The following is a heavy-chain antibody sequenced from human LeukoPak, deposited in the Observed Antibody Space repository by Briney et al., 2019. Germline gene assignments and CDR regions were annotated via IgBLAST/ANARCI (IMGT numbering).Heavy chain of an antibody. J-gene: IGHJ3*02. V-gene: IGHV3-21*01. Sequence: GGSLRLSCAASGFTFSTYSMNWVRQVPGKGLEWVSSITRSSAHIFYADSLKGRFTISRDNAKNLLYLQMNSLRAEDTAIYFCAGDDGGDFNDAFNIWGQGTLVTVSS. CDR2: ITRSSAHI. CDR3: AGDDGGDFNDAFNI. CDR1: GFTFSTYS. D-gene: IGHD2-21*02.